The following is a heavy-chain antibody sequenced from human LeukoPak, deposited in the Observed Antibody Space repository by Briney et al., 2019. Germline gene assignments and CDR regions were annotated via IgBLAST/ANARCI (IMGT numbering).Heavy chain of an antibody. J-gene: IGHJ4*02. CDR1: GYTFTSYG. V-gene: IGHV1-18*01. D-gene: IGHD4-17*01. CDR2: ISAYNGNT. Sequence: ASVKVSCKTSGYTFTSYGISWVRQAPGQGLEWMGWISAYNGNTNYAQKLQDRVTVTTDTSTSTAYMELRSLRSDDTAVYYCARDLSMATVTPFDYWGQGTLVTVSS. CDR3: ARDLSMATVTPFDY.